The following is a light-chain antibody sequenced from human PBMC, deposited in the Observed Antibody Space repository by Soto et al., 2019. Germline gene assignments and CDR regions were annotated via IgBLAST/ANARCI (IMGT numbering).Light chain of an antibody. V-gene: IGKV1-39*01. CDR3: QQRYSTPYT. Sequence: DIQMTQSPSSLSSSVGDRVTITCRASQSISSYLNWYQQKTGKDPKLLIYAASSLQSGVPSRFSGSGAGTDFTLTISSLQPADVATYYCQQRYSTPYTFGQGTKLEIK. CDR1: QSISSY. CDR2: AAS. J-gene: IGKJ2*01.